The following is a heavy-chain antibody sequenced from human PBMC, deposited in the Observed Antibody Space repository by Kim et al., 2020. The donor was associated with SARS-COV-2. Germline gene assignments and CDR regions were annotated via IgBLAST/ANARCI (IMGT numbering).Heavy chain of an antibody. Sequence: GGSLRLSCAASGFTFSSYWMHWVRQAPGEGLVWVSRINRDGSSTHYADSVKGRFIVSRDNAENTLYLQMNSLRAEDTAVYYCARREGASGTVKIEYWGQGTLVTVSS. J-gene: IGHJ4*02. CDR1: GFTFSSYW. CDR2: INRDGSST. CDR3: ARREGASGTVKIEY. V-gene: IGHV3-74*01. D-gene: IGHD1-1*01.